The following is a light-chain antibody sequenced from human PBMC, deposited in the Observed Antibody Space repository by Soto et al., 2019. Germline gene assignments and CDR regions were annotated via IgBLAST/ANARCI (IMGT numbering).Light chain of an antibody. V-gene: IGKV3-20*01. CDR3: QQYSISKWT. CDR1: QSLDNRH. J-gene: IGKJ1*01. Sequence: EIVLTQSPGTLSLSPGERATLSCRASQSLDNRHLAWYQHTPGQTPRVLIYGASNRATGIPVRFSGSGSGKDFTLTISRLEPEDFAVYYCQQYSISKWTFGQGTKVEMK. CDR2: GAS.